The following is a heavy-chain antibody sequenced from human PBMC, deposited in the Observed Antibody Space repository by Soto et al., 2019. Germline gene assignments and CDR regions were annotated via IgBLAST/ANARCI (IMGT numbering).Heavy chain of an antibody. V-gene: IGHV3-23*01. D-gene: IGHD2-2*01. CDR1: GFTFSSYA. CDR2: ISGSGGST. CDR3: SKGPEYCSSTSCSLTSDVYYIDF. Sequence: QPGGSLRLSCAASGFTFSSYAMSWVRQAPGKGLEWVSTISGSGGSTYYADSVKGRFTISRDNSKNTLYLYVNNLRPEDTAVYYCSKGPEYCSSTSCSLTSDVYYIDFWGQGDLVTVSS. J-gene: IGHJ4*02.